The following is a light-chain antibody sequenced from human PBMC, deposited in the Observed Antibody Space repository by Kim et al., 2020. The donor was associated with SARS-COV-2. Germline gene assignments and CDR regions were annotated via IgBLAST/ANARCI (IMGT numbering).Light chain of an antibody. J-gene: IGLJ2*01. CDR2: DNY. CDR3: QSYDICNQG. V-gene: IGLV6-57*01. Sequence: GKTVTNCWNRGSGSIAGNYGQWEQQRPGSSPTTVNYDNYRRPSGVPDRFSGSIDSSANSASLTISGLKAEDEADYYCQSYDICNQGFGGGTRLTVL. CDR1: SGSIAGNY.